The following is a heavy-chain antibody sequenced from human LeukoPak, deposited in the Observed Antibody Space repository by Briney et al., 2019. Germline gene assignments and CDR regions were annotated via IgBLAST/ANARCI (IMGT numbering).Heavy chain of an antibody. CDR1: GGSISSYY. CDR2: IYYSGST. CDR3: ARGAYFYGSGINWFDP. J-gene: IGHJ5*02. V-gene: IGHV4-59*08. Sequence: SETLSLTCTVSGGSISSYYWSWIRQPPGKGLEWIGSIYYSGSTYYNPSLKSRVTILVDTSKNQFSLKLSSVTAADTAVYYCARGAYFYGSGINWFDPWGQGTLITVSS. D-gene: IGHD3-10*01.